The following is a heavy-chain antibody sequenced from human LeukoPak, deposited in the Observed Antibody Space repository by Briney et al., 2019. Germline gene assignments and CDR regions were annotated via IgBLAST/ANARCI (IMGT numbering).Heavy chain of an antibody. CDR2: IKQDGSEK. J-gene: IGHJ5*02. D-gene: IGHD6-13*01. Sequence: GGSLRLSCAASGFTFSSYWMSWVRQAPGKGLEWVANIKQDGSEKYYVDPVKGRFTISRDNAKNSLYLQMNSLRAEDTAVYYCARDSSSSWYFRFDPWGQGTLVTVSS. V-gene: IGHV3-7*01. CDR3: ARDSSSSWYFRFDP. CDR1: GFTFSSYW.